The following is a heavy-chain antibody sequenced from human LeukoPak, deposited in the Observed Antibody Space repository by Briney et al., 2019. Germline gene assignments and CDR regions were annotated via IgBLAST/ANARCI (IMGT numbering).Heavy chain of an antibody. CDR2: VFPHSGDT. CDR1: VYTFTDYY. Sequence: ASVNVSCKASVYTFTDYYIHWVRQAPGEGLEWVGWVFPHSGDTYYAQRFHGRVAMTTDTSINTAYMELSRLKSDDTGVYFCARPPRDLVSAAPFPFWGQGTLVTVSS. CDR3: ARPPRDLVSAAPFPF. V-gene: IGHV1-2*02. J-gene: IGHJ1*01. D-gene: IGHD5/OR15-5a*01.